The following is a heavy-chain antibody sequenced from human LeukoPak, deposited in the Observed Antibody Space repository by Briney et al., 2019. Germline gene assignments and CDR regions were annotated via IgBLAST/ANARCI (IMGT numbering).Heavy chain of an antibody. CDR1: GDSISDYY. CDR2: IYTSGST. V-gene: IGHV4-4*09. CDR3: ARHVEEQQPDAFDI. D-gene: IGHD6-13*01. Sequence: SETLSLTCTVSGDSISDYYWSWIRQPPGKGLEWLGYIYTSGSTNYNPSLKSRVTISVDTSKNQFSLKLSSVTAADTVVYYCARHVEEQQPDAFDIWGQGTMVTVSS. J-gene: IGHJ3*02.